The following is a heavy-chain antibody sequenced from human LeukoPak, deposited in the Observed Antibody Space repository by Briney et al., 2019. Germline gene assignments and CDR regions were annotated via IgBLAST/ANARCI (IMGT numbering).Heavy chain of an antibody. CDR3: AKSLLDTAMDDAFDP. CDR2: IYSGGST. Sequence: GGSLRLSCAASGFTVSSNYMSWVRQAPGKGLEWVSVIYSGGSTYYADSVKGRFTISRDNSKNTLYLQMNSLRAEDTAVYYCAKSLLDTAMDDAFDPWGQGTLVTVSS. CDR1: GFTVSSNY. J-gene: IGHJ5*02. V-gene: IGHV3-66*01. D-gene: IGHD5-18*01.